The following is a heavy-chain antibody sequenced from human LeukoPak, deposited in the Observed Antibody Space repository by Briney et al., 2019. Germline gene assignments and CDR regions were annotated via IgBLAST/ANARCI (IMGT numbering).Heavy chain of an antibody. J-gene: IGHJ4*02. V-gene: IGHV3-30*04. CDR3: AKVRGITMVRGVCDY. CDR2: ISYDGSNK. D-gene: IGHD3-10*01. Sequence: PGGSLRLSCAASGFTFSSYAMHWVRQAPGKGLEWVAVISYDGSNKYYADSVKGRFTISRDNSKNTLYLQMNSLRAEDTAVYYCAKVRGITMVRGVCDYWGQGTLVTVSS. CDR1: GFTFSSYA.